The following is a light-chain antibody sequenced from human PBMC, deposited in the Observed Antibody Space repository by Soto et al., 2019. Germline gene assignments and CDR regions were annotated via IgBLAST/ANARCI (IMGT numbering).Light chain of an antibody. CDR2: AAS. J-gene: IGKJ1*01. Sequence: IGMTQSPATLSVSPGERATLSCRASQSVSSNLAWYQQKPGQAPRLLIYAASNRAAGIPDRFSGSGSGTDFTLTISRLEPEDFAVYCCQQFDGSLWTFGPGTKVDIK. V-gene: IGKV3D-15*01. CDR3: QQFDGSLWT. CDR1: QSVSSN.